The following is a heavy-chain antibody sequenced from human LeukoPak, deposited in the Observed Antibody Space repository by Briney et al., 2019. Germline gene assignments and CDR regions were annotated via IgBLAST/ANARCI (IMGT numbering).Heavy chain of an antibody. J-gene: IGHJ6*02. Sequence: EGSLRLSCVASEFTFSTYWMSWVRQAPGKGLEWVANIKQDGSEKYYVDSVKGRFTISRDNAKNSLSLQMNSLRVEDTAVYYCARYNSRSGGMDVWGQGTTVTVSS. V-gene: IGHV3-7*01. CDR2: IKQDGSEK. D-gene: IGHD6-13*01. CDR3: ARYNSRSGGMDV. CDR1: EFTFSTYW.